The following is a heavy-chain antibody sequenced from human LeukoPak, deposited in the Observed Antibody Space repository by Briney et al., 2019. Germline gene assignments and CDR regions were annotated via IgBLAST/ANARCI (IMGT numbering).Heavy chain of an antibody. CDR1: GFTFSDYY. V-gene: IGHV3-11*04. Sequence: GGSLRLSCAASGFTFSDYYMSWIRQAPGKGLEWVSYISSSGSTIYYADSVKGRFTISRDNAKNSLYLQMNSLRAEDTAVYYCAREVTDSSGYYMAGFDYWGQGTLVTVSS. J-gene: IGHJ4*02. CDR3: AREVTDSSGYYMAGFDY. CDR2: ISSSGSTI. D-gene: IGHD3-22*01.